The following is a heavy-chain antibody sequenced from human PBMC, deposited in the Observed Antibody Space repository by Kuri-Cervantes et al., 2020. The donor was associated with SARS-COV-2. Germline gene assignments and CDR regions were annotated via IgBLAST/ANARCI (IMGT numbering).Heavy chain of an antibody. CDR2: ISGSGGST. CDR1: GFTFSSYA. J-gene: IGHJ4*02. CDR3: AGDLYETYYFDF. D-gene: IGHD5/OR15-5a*01. V-gene: IGHV3-23*01. Sequence: GESLKISCAASGFTFSSYAMSWVRQAPGKGPEWVSSISGSGGSTYYADSVKGRFTISRDNSKNTLYLQMDSLRGDDTALYYCAGDLYETYYFDFWGQGALVTVSS.